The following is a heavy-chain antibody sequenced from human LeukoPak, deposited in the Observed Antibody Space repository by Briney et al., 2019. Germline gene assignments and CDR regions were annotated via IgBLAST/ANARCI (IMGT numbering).Heavy chain of an antibody. CDR2: INSDGSST. V-gene: IGHV3-74*01. Sequence: PGRSLGLSCAASVFTFSSYWMHWVRHAPGKGLVCVSRINSDGSSTSCADSVKGRFTISRDNAKNTLYLQMNSLRAEDTAVYYCARASKDSSGYYFDYWGQGTLVTVSS. CDR3: ARASKDSSGYYFDY. J-gene: IGHJ4*02. D-gene: IGHD3-22*01. CDR1: VFTFSSYW.